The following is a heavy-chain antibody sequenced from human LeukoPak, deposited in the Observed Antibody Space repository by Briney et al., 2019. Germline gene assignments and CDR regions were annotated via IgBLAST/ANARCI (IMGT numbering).Heavy chain of an antibody. CDR3: ARGYYVPDY. Sequence: SETLSLTCAVSGGSISSDYWSWIRQPPGKGLEWIGYIYYSGNTYYSPSLKSRVTISVDTSKNQFSLNLSSVTAADTAVYYCARGYYVPDYWGQGTLVIVSS. J-gene: IGHJ4*02. D-gene: IGHD3-10*02. V-gene: IGHV4-59*01. CDR1: GGSISSDY. CDR2: IYYSGNT.